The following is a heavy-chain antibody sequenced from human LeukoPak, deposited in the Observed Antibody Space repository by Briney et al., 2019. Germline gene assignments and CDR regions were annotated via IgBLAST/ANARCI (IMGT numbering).Heavy chain of an antibody. CDR1: GFTFSSYA. CDR3: AREGYCTAGVCSSGY. J-gene: IGHJ4*02. CDR2: ISGNGGST. Sequence: GGSLRLSCAASGFTFSSYAMSWVRQAPGKGLEWVSGISGNGGSTYYADSVKGRFIISRDNSKNTLYLQVNSLRADDTAVYYCAREGYCTAGVCSSGYWGQGTLVTVSS. D-gene: IGHD2-8*02. V-gene: IGHV3-23*01.